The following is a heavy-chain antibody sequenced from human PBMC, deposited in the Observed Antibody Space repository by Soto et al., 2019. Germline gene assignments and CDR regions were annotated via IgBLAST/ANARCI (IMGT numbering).Heavy chain of an antibody. D-gene: IGHD3-10*01. J-gene: IGHJ4*02. CDR1: GGSFSGYY. CDR2: INHSGST. Sequence: PSETLSLTCAVYGGSFSGYYWSWIRQPPGKGLEWIGEINHSGSTNYNPSLKSRVTISVDTSKNQFSLKLSSVTAADTAVYYCARHYGSGVDYWGQGTLVTVS. V-gene: IGHV4-34*01. CDR3: ARHYGSGVDY.